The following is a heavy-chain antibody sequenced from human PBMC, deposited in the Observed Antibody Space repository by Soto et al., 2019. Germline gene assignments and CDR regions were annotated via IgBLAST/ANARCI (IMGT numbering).Heavy chain of an antibody. CDR2: ISGSGGST. CDR1: GFTFSSYA. D-gene: IGHD3-22*01. V-gene: IGHV3-23*01. Sequence: GGSLRLSCAASGFTFSSYAMSWVRQAPGKGLEWVSAISGSGGSTYYADSVKGRFTISRDNSKNTLYLQMNSLRAEDTAVYYCAKDYYDSSGYYYVGDYFDYWGQGTLVTVSS. J-gene: IGHJ4*02. CDR3: AKDYYDSSGYYYVGDYFDY.